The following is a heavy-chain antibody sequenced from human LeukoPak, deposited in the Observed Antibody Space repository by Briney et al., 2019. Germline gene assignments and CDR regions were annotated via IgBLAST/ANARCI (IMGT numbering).Heavy chain of an antibody. CDR1: GFTFSSYS. J-gene: IGHJ4*02. D-gene: IGHD2-21*02. CDR3: ARDLVTAIHGH. V-gene: IGHV3-21*01. Sequence: PGGSLRLSCAASGFTFSSYSMNWVRQAPGKGLEWVSSISSSSSYIYYADSVKGRFTISRDNAKNSLYLQMSSLRAEDTAVYYCARDLVTAIHGHWGQGTLVTVSS. CDR2: ISSSSSYI.